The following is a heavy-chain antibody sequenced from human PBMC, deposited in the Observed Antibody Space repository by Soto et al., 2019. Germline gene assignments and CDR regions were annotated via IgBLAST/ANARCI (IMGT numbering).Heavy chain of an antibody. Sequence: GGSLRLSCAASGFAFSSYAMSWVRQAPGKGLEWVSAITGGGDTTFYTNSVKGRFTISRDNSKNTLYLQMNSLRAEDTAVYYCANGRPGDYEIDAFDIWGQGTMVTVSS. CDR2: ITGGGDTT. V-gene: IGHV3-23*01. CDR3: ANGRPGDYEIDAFDI. D-gene: IGHD4-17*01. J-gene: IGHJ3*02. CDR1: GFAFSSYA.